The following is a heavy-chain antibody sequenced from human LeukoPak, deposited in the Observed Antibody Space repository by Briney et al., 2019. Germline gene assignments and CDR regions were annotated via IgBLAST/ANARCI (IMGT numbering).Heavy chain of an antibody. V-gene: IGHV3-48*03. J-gene: IGHJ3*02. D-gene: IGHD3-3*01. Sequence: GGSLRLSCAASGFTFSSYKMNWVRQAPGKGLEWVSYISSSGSTIYYADSVKGRFTISRDNAKNSLYLQMNSLRAEDTAVYYCARTYYDFWSVLAAFDIWGQGTMVTVSS. CDR2: ISSSGSTI. CDR3: ARTYYDFWSVLAAFDI. CDR1: GFTFSSYK.